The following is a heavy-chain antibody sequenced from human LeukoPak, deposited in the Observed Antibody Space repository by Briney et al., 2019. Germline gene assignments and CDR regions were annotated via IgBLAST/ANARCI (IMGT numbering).Heavy chain of an antibody. CDR2: ISYDGGNK. V-gene: IGHV3-30*18. J-gene: IGHJ4*02. D-gene: IGHD3-10*01. Sequence: PGGSLRLSCAASGFTLSSYGLHWVRQAPGKGLEWVAVISYDGGNKYYADSVKGRFSISRDNSKNTLYLQMNSLRAEDTAVYYCAKGPYFYGSGHFDYWGQGTLVTVSS. CDR1: GFTLSSYG. CDR3: AKGPYFYGSGHFDY.